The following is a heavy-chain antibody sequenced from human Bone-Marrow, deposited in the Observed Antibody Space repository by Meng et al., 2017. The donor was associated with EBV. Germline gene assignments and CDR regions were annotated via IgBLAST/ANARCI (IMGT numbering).Heavy chain of an antibody. J-gene: IGHJ5*02. CDR3: ANRTRADLFDP. V-gene: IGHV4-4*01. Sequence: VQLQGWGTGLEQSEGPFSLCCVVSGGFISSSNWWSWHRQRPGQGWEWNGEIYHSASTNHTPNRKGRVTIYASKTQYPLTLKFGSAADADTYVYSCANRTRADLFDPWGQGTLVTVSS. CDR2: IYHSAST. D-gene: IGHD3/OR15-3a*01. CDR1: GGFISSSNW.